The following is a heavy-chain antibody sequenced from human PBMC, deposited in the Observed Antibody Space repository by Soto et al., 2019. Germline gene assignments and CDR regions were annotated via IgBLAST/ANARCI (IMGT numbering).Heavy chain of an antibody. CDR3: ARDGGDGYNIFGY. D-gene: IGHD3-9*01. Sequence: SETLSLTCTVSGGSISSYYWSWIRQPPGKGLEWIGYIYYSGSTNYNPSLKSRVTISVDTSKNQFSLKLSSVTAADTAVYYCARDGGDGYNIFGYWGQGTLVTVSS. V-gene: IGHV4-59*01. CDR1: GGSISSYY. J-gene: IGHJ4*02. CDR2: IYYSGST.